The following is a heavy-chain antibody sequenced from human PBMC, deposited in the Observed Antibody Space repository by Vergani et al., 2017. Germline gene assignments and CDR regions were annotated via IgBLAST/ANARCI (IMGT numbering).Heavy chain of an antibody. CDR1: GYTFTSYA. Sequence: QVQLVQSGAEVKKPGASVKVSCKASGYTFTSYAMHLVRQAPGQRLEWMGWINAGNGNTKYSQKFQGRVTITRDTSASTAYMELSSLRSEDTAVYYCARVFLSYGYFIGFDYWGQGTLVTVSS. J-gene: IGHJ4*02. CDR3: ARVFLSYGYFIGFDY. CDR2: INAGNGNT. V-gene: IGHV1-3*01. D-gene: IGHD5-18*01.